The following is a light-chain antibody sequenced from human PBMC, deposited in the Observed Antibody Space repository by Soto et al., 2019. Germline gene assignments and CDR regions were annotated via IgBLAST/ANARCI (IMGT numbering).Light chain of an antibody. V-gene: IGKV3D-15*01. CDR2: DAS. Sequence: EMVLTHYPCTRSLSPGARATLSCRASQSVSNNYLAWYQQKPGQAPRLLIYDASNRATGIPDRFSGSGSGTEFTLTISSLQSEDFAVYYCQQYNNWPRTFGQGTKVDIK. J-gene: IGKJ1*01. CDR3: QQYNNWPRT. CDR1: QSVSNN.